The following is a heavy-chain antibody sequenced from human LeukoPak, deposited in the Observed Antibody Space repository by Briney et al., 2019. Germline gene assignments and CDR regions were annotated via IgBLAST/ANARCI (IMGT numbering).Heavy chain of an antibody. V-gene: IGHV4-34*01. CDR2: INHSGST. CDR1: GGSFSGYY. Sequence: SETLSLTCAVYGGSFSGYYWSWIRQPPGKGLEWIGEINHSGSTNYNPSLKSRVTISVDTSKNQFSLKLSSVTAAGTAVYFCARTPRYSGNYYNAFDIWGQGTTVTVSS. J-gene: IGHJ3*02. D-gene: IGHD1-26*01. CDR3: ARTPRYSGNYYNAFDI.